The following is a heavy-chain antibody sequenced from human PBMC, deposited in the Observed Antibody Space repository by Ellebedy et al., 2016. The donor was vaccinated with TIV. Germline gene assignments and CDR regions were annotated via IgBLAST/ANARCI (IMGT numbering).Heavy chain of an antibody. D-gene: IGHD1-26*01. CDR2: INSDGSST. CDR3: ARDWDSPGDYCMDV. J-gene: IGHJ6*03. CDR1: GFTFRSYW. V-gene: IGHV3-74*01. Sequence: GESLKISXVVSGFTFRSYWMHWVRQAPGKGLVWVSRINSDGSSTNYADSVKGRFTISRDNVKNTLYLQMNSLRAEDTAVYYCARDWDSPGDYCMDVWGKGTTVTVSS.